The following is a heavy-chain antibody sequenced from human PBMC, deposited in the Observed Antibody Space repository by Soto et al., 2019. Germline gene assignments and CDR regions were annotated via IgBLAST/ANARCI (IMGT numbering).Heavy chain of an antibody. CDR3: ARGGRILTGYYRAFDY. D-gene: IGHD3-9*01. CDR1: GFTFSNYG. J-gene: IGHJ4*02. CDR2: IWYDGSDK. V-gene: IGHV3-33*01. Sequence: GGSLRLSCAVSGFTFSNYGMHWVRQAPGKGLEWVAIIWYDGSDKYYADSVKGRFTISRDNSEDTLYLQMNILRAEDTAVYYCARGGRILTGYYRAFDYWGQGTLVTVSS.